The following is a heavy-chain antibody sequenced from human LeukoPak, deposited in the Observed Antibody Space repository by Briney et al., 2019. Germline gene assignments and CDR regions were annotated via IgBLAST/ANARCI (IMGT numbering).Heavy chain of an antibody. V-gene: IGHV3-23*01. CDR1: GFTFSSYA. CDR3: AADIVVVPAAIPIDY. CDR2: ISGSGGST. D-gene: IGHD2-2*02. Sequence: GGSLRLSCAASGFTFSSYAMSWVRQASGKGLEWVSAISGSGGSTYYADSVKGRFTISRDNSKNTLYLQMNSLRAEDTAVYYCAADIVVVPAAIPIDYWGQGTLVTVSS. J-gene: IGHJ4*02.